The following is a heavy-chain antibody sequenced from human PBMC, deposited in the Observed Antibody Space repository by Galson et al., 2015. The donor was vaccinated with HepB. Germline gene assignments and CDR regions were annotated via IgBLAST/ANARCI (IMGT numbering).Heavy chain of an antibody. CDR2: ISYDGSNK. CDR3: AKDFYDSSGYSPDY. D-gene: IGHD3-22*01. V-gene: IGHV3-30*18. CDR1: GFTFSSYS. Sequence: SLRLSCAASGFTFSSYSMHWVRQAPGKGLEWVAVISYDGSNKYYADSVKGRFTISRDNSKNTLYLQMNSLRAEDTAVYYCAKDFYDSSGYSPDYWGQGTLVTVSS. J-gene: IGHJ4*02.